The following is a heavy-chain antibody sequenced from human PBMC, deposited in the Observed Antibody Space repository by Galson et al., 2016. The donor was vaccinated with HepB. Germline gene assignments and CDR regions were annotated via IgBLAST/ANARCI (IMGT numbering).Heavy chain of an antibody. CDR3: AKDMGRGTSYYFYGMDV. CDR2: ISWNSGAI. J-gene: IGHJ6*04. Sequence: SLRLSCAASGFTLDNYAMHWVRQAPGKGLEWVSGISWNSGAIGYADSVKGRFTVSRDNAKNSLYLQMNRLRAEDTALYYCAKDMGRGTSYYFYGMDVWGKGTTVTVSS. V-gene: IGHV3-9*01. D-gene: IGHD3/OR15-3a*01. CDR1: GFTLDNYA.